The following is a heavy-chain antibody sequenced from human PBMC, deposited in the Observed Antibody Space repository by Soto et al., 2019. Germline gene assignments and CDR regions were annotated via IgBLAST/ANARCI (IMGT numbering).Heavy chain of an antibody. CDR3: ARDSGAKLSSS. D-gene: IGHD6-13*01. CDR1: GGTFSSYR. J-gene: IGHJ4*02. V-gene: IGHV1-69*01. CDR2: IVPIYRTA. Sequence: QVQLVQSGAEMRRPGSSVKVSCKASGGTFSSYRINWVRQAPGQGLEWGGGIVPIYRTADYAQKFQCRVTITADESARTAYMELRGLKSQDTAVYYCARDSGAKLSSSWGQGTLVTVSS.